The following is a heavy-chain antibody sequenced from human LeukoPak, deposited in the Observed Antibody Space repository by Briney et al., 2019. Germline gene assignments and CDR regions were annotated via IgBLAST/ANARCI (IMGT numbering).Heavy chain of an antibody. CDR3: ARGVEPLAANTLAY. Sequence: GGSLSLSCAASGFTVITNDMTWVRQAPGKGLEWVSVLYSDGNTKYSDYLQGRFTISIDNSKNTLYLAMNSLSPDDTAVYYCARGVEPLAANTLAYWGQGTLVTVSS. V-gene: IGHV3-53*01. CDR2: LYSDGNT. D-gene: IGHD1-14*01. J-gene: IGHJ4*02. CDR1: GFTVITND.